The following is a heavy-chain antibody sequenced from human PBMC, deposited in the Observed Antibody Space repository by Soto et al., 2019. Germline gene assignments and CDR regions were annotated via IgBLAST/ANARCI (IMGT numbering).Heavy chain of an antibody. Sequence: AASVKVSCKASGGTFSSYAISWVRQAPGQGLEWMGGIIPIFGTANYAQKFQGRVTITADESTSTAYMELSSLRSEDTAVYYCARVPAANIYYYYGMDVWGQGTTATVSS. D-gene: IGHD2-2*01. CDR1: GGTFSSYA. V-gene: IGHV1-69*13. J-gene: IGHJ6*02. CDR3: ARVPAANIYYYYGMDV. CDR2: IIPIFGTA.